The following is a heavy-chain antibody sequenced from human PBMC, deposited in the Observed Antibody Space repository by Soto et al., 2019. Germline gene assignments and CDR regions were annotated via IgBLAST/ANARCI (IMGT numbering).Heavy chain of an antibody. CDR3: AKDRGAGGRFSGIAVAGIPS. CDR1: GFTFSSYA. J-gene: IGHJ5*02. D-gene: IGHD6-19*01. CDR2: ISGGGGNT. V-gene: IGHV3-23*01. Sequence: EVQLLESGGGLVQPGGSLRLSCAASGFTFSSYAMSWVRQTPGKGLEGVSGISGGGGNTYYADSVTDRFTISRDNPRNTLYMQTNSMRAADTAIYYCAKDRGAGGRFSGIAVAGIPSWGQGTMVTVSS.